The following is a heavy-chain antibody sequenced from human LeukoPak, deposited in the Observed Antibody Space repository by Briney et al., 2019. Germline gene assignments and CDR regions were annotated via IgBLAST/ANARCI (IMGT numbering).Heavy chain of an antibody. CDR1: GGTFSSYA. CDR2: IIPIFGTA. V-gene: IGHV1-69*06. CDR3: ARVLTSGWYFDAFDI. D-gene: IGHD6-19*01. J-gene: IGHJ3*02. Sequence: SVKVSCKASGGTFSSYAISWVRQAPGQGLEWMGGIIPIFGTANYAQKFQGRVTITADKSTGTAYMELSSLRSEDTAVYYCARVLTSGWYFDAFDIWGQGTMVTVSS.